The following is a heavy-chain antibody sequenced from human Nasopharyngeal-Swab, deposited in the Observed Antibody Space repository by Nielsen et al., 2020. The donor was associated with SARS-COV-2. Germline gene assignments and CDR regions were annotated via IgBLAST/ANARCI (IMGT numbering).Heavy chain of an antibody. CDR3: ATRGEVVVAATGYYYYGMDV. J-gene: IGHJ6*02. D-gene: IGHD2-15*01. Sequence: ASVTVSCKASGYTFPGYYMHWVRQAPGQGLEWMGWINPNSGGTNYAQKFQGRVTMTRDTSISTAYMELSRLRSDDTAVYYCATRGEVVVAATGYYYYGMDVWGQGTTVTVSS. CDR1: GYTFPGYY. V-gene: IGHV1-2*02. CDR2: INPNSGGT.